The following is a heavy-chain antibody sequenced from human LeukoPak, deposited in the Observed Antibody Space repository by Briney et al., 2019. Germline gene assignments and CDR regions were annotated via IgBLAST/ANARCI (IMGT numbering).Heavy chain of an antibody. D-gene: IGHD1-26*01. V-gene: IGHV3-23*01. Sequence: TGGSLRLSCAASGITLSNYVMSWVRQAPGKGLEWVAGISDSGGRTNYADSVKGRFTISRDNSKNTLYLQMNSLRAEDTAVYYCAKSPVGASRLAGTVVPFDYWGQGTLVTVSS. CDR2: ISDSGGRT. J-gene: IGHJ4*02. CDR3: AKSPVGASRLAGTVVPFDY. CDR1: GITLSNYV.